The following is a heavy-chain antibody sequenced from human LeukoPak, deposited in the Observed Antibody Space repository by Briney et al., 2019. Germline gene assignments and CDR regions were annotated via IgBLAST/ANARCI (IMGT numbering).Heavy chain of an antibody. D-gene: IGHD6-13*01. CDR1: GDSISSYY. CDR3: ARHSPYSDPWYFDY. J-gene: IGHJ4*02. CDR2: VHSSGIT. V-gene: IGHV4-59*08. Sequence: SETLSLTCSVSGDSISSYYWSWIRQPPKKGLEWIGYVHSSGITKYNPSLKSRVTISVDTSKNQFSLKLSSVTAADTAVYYCARHSPYSDPWYFDYWGQGTLVTVSS.